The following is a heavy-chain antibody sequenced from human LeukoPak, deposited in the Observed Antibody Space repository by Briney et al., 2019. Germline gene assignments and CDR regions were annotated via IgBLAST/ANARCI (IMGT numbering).Heavy chain of an antibody. J-gene: IGHJ4*02. CDR1: GFTVSSNY. CDR3: ARHNFDSSGYNAYYFDY. V-gene: IGHV3-53*01. D-gene: IGHD3-22*01. Sequence: GGSLRLSCAASGFTVSSNYMSGVRQAPGKGLEWVSVIYSGGSTYYADSVKGRFTISRDNSKNTLYLQMNSLRAEDTAVYYCARHNFDSSGYNAYYFDYWGQGTLVTVSS. CDR2: IYSGGST.